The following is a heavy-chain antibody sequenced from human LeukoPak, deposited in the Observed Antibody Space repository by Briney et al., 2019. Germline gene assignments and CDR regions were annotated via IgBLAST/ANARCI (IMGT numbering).Heavy chain of an antibody. CDR3: ARHLSGSSWFDP. D-gene: IGHD1-26*01. V-gene: IGHV4-30-4*08. J-gene: IGHJ5*02. CDR1: GGSISSGDYY. CDR2: IHYSGNT. Sequence: PSQTLSLTCTVSGGSISSGDYYWTWIRQPPGKGLEWIGYIHYSGNTYYSPSLKSRAFISVDTSKSQFSLKVTSVTAADTAVYFCARHLSGSSWFDPWGQGTLVTVSS.